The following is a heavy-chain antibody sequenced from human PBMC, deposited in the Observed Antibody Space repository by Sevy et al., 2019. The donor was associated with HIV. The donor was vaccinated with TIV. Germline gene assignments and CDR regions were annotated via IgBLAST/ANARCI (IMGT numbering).Heavy chain of an antibody. CDR3: AHETFGRFES. Sequence: GGSLRLSCAASGFSFSANWMNWVRQAPGKGLEWVANIKGDGSDKHDVDSVEGQFPISRDNAKNVLYLQMNSLRVEDTAVYYCAHETFGRFESWGQGTLVTVSS. J-gene: IGHJ4*02. V-gene: IGHV3-7*01. CDR1: GFSFSANW. D-gene: IGHD3-16*01. CDR2: IKGDGSDK.